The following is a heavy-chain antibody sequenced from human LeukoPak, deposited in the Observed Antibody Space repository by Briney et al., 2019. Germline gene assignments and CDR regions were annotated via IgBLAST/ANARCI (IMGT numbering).Heavy chain of an antibody. CDR2: IYPGDSDT. Sequence: GESLKISCKGSGYSFTSYWIGWVRQVPGKGLEWMGIIYPGDSDTRYSPSFQGQVTISADKSISTAYLQWSSLKASDTAMYYCARRALYYYDYDAFDIWGQGTMVTVSS. V-gene: IGHV5-51*01. J-gene: IGHJ3*02. CDR1: GYSFTSYW. D-gene: IGHD3-22*01. CDR3: ARRALYYYDYDAFDI.